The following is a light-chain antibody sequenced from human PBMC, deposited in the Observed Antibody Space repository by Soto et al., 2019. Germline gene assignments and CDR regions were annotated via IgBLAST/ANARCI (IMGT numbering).Light chain of an antibody. CDR3: QQYSDYWT. CDR1: QSVSSW. V-gene: IGKV1-5*03. CDR2: EAS. J-gene: IGKJ1*01. Sequence: DIQMTQSPSTLAASVGDTVTITCRASQSVSSWLAWYQQKPGKVPKLLIHEASSLQGGVPSRFSGSGAGTEFTLTINSLQPDDFATYYCQQYSDYWTFGQGTKVEIK.